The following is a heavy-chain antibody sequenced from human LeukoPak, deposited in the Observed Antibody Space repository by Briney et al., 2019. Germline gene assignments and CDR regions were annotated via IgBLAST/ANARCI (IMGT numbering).Heavy chain of an antibody. D-gene: IGHD3-10*01. Sequence: PGGSLRLSCAASGFTFSSYEMNWVRQAPGKGLEWVSYISSSGSTIYYADSVKGRFTISRDNAKNSLYLQMNGLRAEDTAVYYCARDSPPRRGYYYYYGMDVWGQGTTVTVSS. CDR3: ARDSPPRRGYYYYYGMDV. V-gene: IGHV3-48*03. CDR2: ISSSGSTI. CDR1: GFTFSSYE. J-gene: IGHJ6*02.